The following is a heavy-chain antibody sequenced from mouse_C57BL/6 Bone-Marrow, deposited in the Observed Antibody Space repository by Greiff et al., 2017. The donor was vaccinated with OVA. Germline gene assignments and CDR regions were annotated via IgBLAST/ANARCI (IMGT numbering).Heavy chain of an antibody. CDR3: ARYRGTTVVNWYFDV. CDR1: GYSITSDY. V-gene: IGHV3-8*01. Sequence: DVMLVESGPGLAKPSQTLSLTCSVTGYSITSDYWNWIRKFPGNKLEYMGYISYSGSTYYNPSLKSRISITRDTSKNQYYLQLNSVTTEDTATYYCARYRGTTVVNWYFDVWGTGTTVTVSS. D-gene: IGHD1-1*01. J-gene: IGHJ1*03. CDR2: ISYSGST.